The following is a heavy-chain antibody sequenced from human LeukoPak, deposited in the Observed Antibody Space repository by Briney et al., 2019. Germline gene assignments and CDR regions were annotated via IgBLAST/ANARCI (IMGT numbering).Heavy chain of an antibody. Sequence: GGSLRLSCAASGFTFSSYSMNWVRQAPGKGLEWVSSISSSSSYIYYADSVKGRFTISRDNAKNSLYLQMNSLRAEDTAVYYCATSSGWYGWAFDYWGPGTLVTVSS. CDR1: GFTFSSYS. D-gene: IGHD6-19*01. CDR3: ATSSGWYGWAFDY. J-gene: IGHJ4*02. CDR2: ISSSSSYI. V-gene: IGHV3-21*01.